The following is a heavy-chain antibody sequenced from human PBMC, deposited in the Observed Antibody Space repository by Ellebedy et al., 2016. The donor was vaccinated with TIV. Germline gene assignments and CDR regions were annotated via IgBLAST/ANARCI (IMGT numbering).Heavy chain of an antibody. J-gene: IGHJ3*02. V-gene: IGHV3-30*03. CDR1: GFTFSSYG. Sequence: GESLKISXVASGFTFSSYGMHWVRQAPKKGLEWVAVISYDGSNKYYADSVKGRFTISRDNSKNTLYLQMNSLRAEDTAVYYCAGRSGTYSDAFDIWGQGTMVTVSS. D-gene: IGHD1-26*01. CDR2: ISYDGSNK. CDR3: AGRSGTYSDAFDI.